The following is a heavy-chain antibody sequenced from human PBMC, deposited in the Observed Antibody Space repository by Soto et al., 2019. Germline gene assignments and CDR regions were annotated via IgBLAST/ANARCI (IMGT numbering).Heavy chain of an antibody. J-gene: IGHJ3*02. V-gene: IGHV3-64D*09. Sequence: GGSLRLSCSASGFTFSSYAMHWVRQAPGKGLEYVSAISSNGGSTYYADSVKGRFTISRDNSKNTLYLQMSSLRAEDTAVYYCVKGGLRYLDWFALHDAFDIWGQGTMVTVSS. CDR3: VKGGLRYLDWFALHDAFDI. D-gene: IGHD3-9*01. CDR2: ISSNGGST. CDR1: GFTFSSYA.